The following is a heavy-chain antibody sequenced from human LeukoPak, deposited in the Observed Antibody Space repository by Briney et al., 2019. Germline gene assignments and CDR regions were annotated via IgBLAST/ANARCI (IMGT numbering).Heavy chain of an antibody. CDR1: GYTFTTYG. Sequence: ASVEVSCKASGYTFTTYGISWLRQAPGQGLEWMGWISAYNGNTNYAQKFQGRLTMTTDTSTTTAYMELRSLRSDDTAVYYRARCDYVWGNYRSRPILYFDNWGQGTLVTVSS. J-gene: IGHJ4*02. D-gene: IGHD3-16*02. V-gene: IGHV1-18*01. CDR3: ARCDYVWGNYRSRPILYFDN. CDR2: ISAYNGNT.